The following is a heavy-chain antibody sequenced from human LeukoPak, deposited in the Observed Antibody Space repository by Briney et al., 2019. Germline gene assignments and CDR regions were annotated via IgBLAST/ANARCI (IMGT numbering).Heavy chain of an antibody. V-gene: IGHV4-59*01. J-gene: IGHJ6*03. CDR1: GGSISSYY. Sequence: SETLSLTCSVSGGSISSYYWNWIRQPPGKGLEWIGYIYYSGTTNYNPSLQSRVTISVDTSKSQISLKLRSVTAADTAVYYCAREFSSSKIYYYYHMDVWGKGTTVTVSS. D-gene: IGHD6-6*01. CDR3: AREFSSSKIYYYYHMDV. CDR2: IYYSGTT.